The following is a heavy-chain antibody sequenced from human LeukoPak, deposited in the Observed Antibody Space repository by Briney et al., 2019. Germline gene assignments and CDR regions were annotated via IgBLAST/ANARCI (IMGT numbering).Heavy chain of an antibody. D-gene: IGHD6-19*01. J-gene: IGHJ3*02. CDR3: ARRRGSGWLDTFDI. CDR1: GGVISSYY. Sequence: SETLSLTCNVSGGVISSYYWNWIRQPPGKGLEWIGYILYSGSANYNPSLKSRVAISVDTSKNHFSLKLNSVTAADSAMYYCARRRGSGWLDTFDIWGQGTMVTVSS. V-gene: IGHV4-59*08. CDR2: ILYSGSA.